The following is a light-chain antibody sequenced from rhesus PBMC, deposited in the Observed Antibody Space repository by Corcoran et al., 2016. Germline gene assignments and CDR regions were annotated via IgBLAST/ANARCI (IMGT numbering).Light chain of an antibody. CDR1: QGISSW. Sequence: DIQMTQSPSSLSASVGDTVTITCRTSQGISSWLAWYQQKSGKAPKLLIYKACSLQSGVPSRFSGIGSGTDFTLTISSLQSEDFATYYCQQYSSRLTFGGGTKVEVK. J-gene: IGKJ4*01. V-gene: IGKV1-22*01. CDR2: KAC. CDR3: QQYSSRLT.